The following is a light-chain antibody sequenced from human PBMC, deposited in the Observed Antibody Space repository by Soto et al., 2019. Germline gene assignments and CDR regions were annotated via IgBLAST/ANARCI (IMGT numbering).Light chain of an antibody. CDR1: QSVSSSY. CDR3: QQYGRSPLT. Sequence: EIVLTQSPGTLSLSAGDRATLSCSASQSVSSSYVAWYQQKPGQAPRLLIYGASSRATGIPDRFSGSGSGTDFTLTIGRLEPEDFAVYYCQQYGRSPLTFGGGTKVEIK. J-gene: IGKJ4*01. V-gene: IGKV3-20*01. CDR2: GAS.